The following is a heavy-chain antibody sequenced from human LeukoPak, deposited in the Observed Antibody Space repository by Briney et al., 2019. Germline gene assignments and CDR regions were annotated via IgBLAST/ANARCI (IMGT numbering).Heavy chain of an antibody. Sequence: PSETLSLTCTVSGGSISSGGYYWSWIRQHPGKGLEWIGYIYYSGSTYYNPSLKSRVTISVDTSKNQFSLKLSSVTAADTAVYYCARAKDIVVVSLGRSGWFDPWGQGTLVTVSS. CDR2: IYYSGST. CDR3: ARAKDIVVVSLGRSGWFDP. V-gene: IGHV4-31*03. D-gene: IGHD2-2*01. J-gene: IGHJ5*02. CDR1: GGSISSGGYY.